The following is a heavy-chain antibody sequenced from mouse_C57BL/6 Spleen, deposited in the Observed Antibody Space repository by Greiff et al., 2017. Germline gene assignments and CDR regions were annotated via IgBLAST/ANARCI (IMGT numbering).Heavy chain of an antibody. Sequence: VQLQQSGTVLVRPGASVKMSCKTSGYTFTSYWMHWVKQRPGQGLEWIGAIYPGNSDTSYNQKFKGKAKLTAVTSASTAYMELSSLANEDSAVYYCTIYGNYEDYALGYWGQGTSVTVST. CDR1: GYTFTSYW. V-gene: IGHV1-5*01. CDR3: TIYGNYEDYALGY. J-gene: IGHJ4*01. CDR2: IYPGNSDT. D-gene: IGHD2-1*01.